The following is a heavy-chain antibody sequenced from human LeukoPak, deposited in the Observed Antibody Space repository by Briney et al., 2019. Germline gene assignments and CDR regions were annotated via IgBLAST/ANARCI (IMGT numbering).Heavy chain of an antibody. CDR1: GYTFTSYY. D-gene: IGHD2-2*02. Sequence: ASVKVSCKASGYTFTSYYMHWVRQAPGQGLEWMGIINPSGGSTSYAQKFQGRVTMTRDTSTSTVYMELSSLRSEDTAVYYCERESMAATAIYSFDYWGQGTLVTVSS. V-gene: IGHV1-46*01. J-gene: IGHJ4*02. CDR3: ERESMAATAIYSFDY. CDR2: INPSGGST.